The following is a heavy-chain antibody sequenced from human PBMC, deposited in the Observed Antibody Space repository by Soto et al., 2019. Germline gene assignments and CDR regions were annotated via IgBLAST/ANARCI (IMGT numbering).Heavy chain of an antibody. Sequence: ASVKVSCKASGYSFTDYHIHWVRQAPGQGLEWMGRINPKSGGTSTAQKFQGWVTMTTDTSISTAYMELSRLTSGDTAIYYCARGDPFHCSNRVCSSFYNLDMDVCAQGPPVTVYS. V-gene: IGHV1-2*04. CDR2: INPKSGGT. CDR1: GYSFTDYH. CDR3: ARGDPFHCSNRVCSSFYNLDMDV. D-gene: IGHD2-8*01. J-gene: IGHJ6*02.